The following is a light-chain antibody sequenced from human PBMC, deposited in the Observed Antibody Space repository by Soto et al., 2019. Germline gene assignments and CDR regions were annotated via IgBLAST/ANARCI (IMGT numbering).Light chain of an antibody. CDR3: QQRSNWPGT. Sequence: EIVLTQSPATLSLSPWERATRSCRASQSVSSYLAWYQQKPGQAPMLLIYDASNRATGIPARFSGSGSGTDFTLTISSLEPEDFAVYDCQQRSNWPGTFGQGTKVEIK. CDR2: DAS. CDR1: QSVSSY. J-gene: IGKJ1*01. V-gene: IGKV3-11*01.